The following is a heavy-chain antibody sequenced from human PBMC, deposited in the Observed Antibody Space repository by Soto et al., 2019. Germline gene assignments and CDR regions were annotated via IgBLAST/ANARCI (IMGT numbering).Heavy chain of an antibody. CDR2: IFHSGST. Sequence: SETLSLTCTVSRGSVSGRAYYWRWIRQSPGKGLEWIGYIFHSGSTKYNPSLKSRATISVDTSTNQFSLKLTSVTAADTAVYYCAREEKQLARYGGDFDYWGQGILVTVSS. D-gene: IGHD6-13*01. CDR3: AREEKQLARYGGDFDY. CDR1: RGSVSGRAYY. J-gene: IGHJ4*02. V-gene: IGHV4-61*08.